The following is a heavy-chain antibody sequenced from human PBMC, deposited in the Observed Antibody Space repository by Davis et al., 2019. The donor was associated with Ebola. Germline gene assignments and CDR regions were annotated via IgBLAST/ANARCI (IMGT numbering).Heavy chain of an antibody. CDR2: IGVRGTT. V-gene: IGHV3-23*01. CDR1: GFNFSGYA. CDR3: VKGTTACHV. D-gene: IGHD1-26*01. Sequence: PGGSLRLSCIASGFNFSGYAMTWVRQAPGKGLECVAAIGVRGTTDYVDSVKGRFTISRDNSKNMLFLQMDNLRADDTAVYYCVKGTTACHVWGQGTLVTVSS. J-gene: IGHJ4*02.